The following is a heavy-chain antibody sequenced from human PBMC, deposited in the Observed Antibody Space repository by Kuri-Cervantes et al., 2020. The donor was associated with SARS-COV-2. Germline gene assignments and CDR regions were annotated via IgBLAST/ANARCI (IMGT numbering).Heavy chain of an antibody. CDR2: IYYSGST. J-gene: IGHJ4*02. V-gene: IGHV4-61*08. Sequence: SETLSLTCTVSGGSVSSGGYYWSWIRQPPGKGLEWIGYIYYSGSTNYNPSLKSRVTISVDTSKNQFSLKLSSVTAADTAVYYCARFQYSYGSGMGGRFDYWGQGTLVTVSS. D-gene: IGHD3-10*01. CDR1: GGSVSSGGYY. CDR3: ARFQYSYGSGMGGRFDY.